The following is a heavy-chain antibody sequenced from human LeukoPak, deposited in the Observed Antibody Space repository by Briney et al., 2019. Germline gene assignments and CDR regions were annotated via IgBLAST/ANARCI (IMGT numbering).Heavy chain of an antibody. D-gene: IGHD2/OR15-2a*01. Sequence: GGSLRLSCAASGFTFSTFWMSWVRQAPGKGLEWVANIKEDGSEKYYVDSMKGRFTASRDNAKNSLYLQMDSLRAGDTAVYYCARGGTFVSNYWGQGTLVTVSS. CDR3: ARGGTFVSNY. CDR1: GFTFSTFW. CDR2: IKEDGSEK. J-gene: IGHJ4*02. V-gene: IGHV3-7*01.